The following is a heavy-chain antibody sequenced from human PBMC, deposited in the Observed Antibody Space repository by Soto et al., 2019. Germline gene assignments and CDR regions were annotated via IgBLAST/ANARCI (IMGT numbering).Heavy chain of an antibody. V-gene: IGHV1-18*01. CDR1: GYAFTSYG. CDR2: ISAYNGNT. J-gene: IGHJ6*02. D-gene: IGHD2-2*01. Sequence: GASVRGSCKASGYAFTSYGISWLLQAPGQGLEWMGWISAYNGNTNYAQKLQGRVTMTTDTSTSTAYMELRSLRSDDTAVYYCARDREDIVVVPAAMLGYYYYYGMDVWGQGTTVTVSS. CDR3: ARDREDIVVVPAAMLGYYYYYGMDV.